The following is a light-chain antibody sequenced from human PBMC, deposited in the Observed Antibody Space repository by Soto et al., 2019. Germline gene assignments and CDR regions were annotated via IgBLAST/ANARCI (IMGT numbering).Light chain of an antibody. J-gene: IGKJ4*02. CDR2: GAS. CDR3: QQYNNSQV. CDR1: QSVSSS. Sequence: EVVMTQSPATLSVSTGERAALSCRASQSVSSSRLAWYQQKPGQAPRLLIYGASTRATGIPARCSGSGSGTEFSINSSSLQPEDFAVYFDQQYNNSQVFGGGTKVDIK. V-gene: IGKV3D-15*01.